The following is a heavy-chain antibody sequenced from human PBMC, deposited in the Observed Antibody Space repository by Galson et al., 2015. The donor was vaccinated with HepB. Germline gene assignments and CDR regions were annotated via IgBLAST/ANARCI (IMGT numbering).Heavy chain of an antibody. CDR1: GFTFSTDG. D-gene: IGHD3-22*01. V-gene: IGHV3-21*01. CDR3: ARDPDTYDRRGFDI. CDR2: ISSSSSYI. Sequence: SLRLSCAASGFTFSTDGMSWVRQAPRKGLEWVSSISSSSSYIYYADSVKGRFTISRDNAKNSLYLQMNSLRAEDTAVYYCARDPDTYDRRGFDIWGQGTMVTVPS. J-gene: IGHJ3*02.